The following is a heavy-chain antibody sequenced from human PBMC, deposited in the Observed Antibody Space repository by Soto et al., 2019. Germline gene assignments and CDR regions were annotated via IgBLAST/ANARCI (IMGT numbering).Heavy chain of an antibody. CDR3: ARGEQYSGRIFDY. V-gene: IGHV6-1*01. CDR1: GDIVSSNSSG. J-gene: IGHJ4*01. CDR2: TYYRSKWYY. D-gene: IGHD1-26*01. Sequence: QTLSLTCAFTGDIVSSNSSGWSCVSKSPSRGLEWLGRTYYRSKWYYEYAVSVRGRITINPDTSKNQYSLQLNSVTPEDTAVYFCARGEQYSGRIFDYWGQGTLVTVSS.